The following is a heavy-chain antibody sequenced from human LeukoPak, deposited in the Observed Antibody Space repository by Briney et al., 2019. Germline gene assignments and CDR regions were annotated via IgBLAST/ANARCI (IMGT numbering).Heavy chain of an antibody. V-gene: IGHV3-23*01. D-gene: IGHD3-10*01. Sequence: GGSLRLSCVASGFSFTTHVMGWVRQAPGKGLEWVSHISGSGGSTKYSGSVKGRFTISRDNSKNTLYLQINSLGADDTAVYYCAKDQDPHSYGSGSYAPFDYWGQGTLVTVSS. CDR3: AKDQDPHSYGSGSYAPFDY. CDR2: ISGSGGST. J-gene: IGHJ4*02. CDR1: GFSFTTHV.